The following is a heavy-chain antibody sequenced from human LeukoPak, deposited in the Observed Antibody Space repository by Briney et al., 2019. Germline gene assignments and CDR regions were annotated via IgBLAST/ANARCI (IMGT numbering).Heavy chain of an antibody. CDR1: GYTFTSYG. D-gene: IGHD6-13*01. Sequence: GASVKVSCKASGYTFTSYGISWVRQAPGQGLEWMGWISAYNGNTNYAQKFQGRVTITADESTSTAYMELSSLRSEDTAVYYCARGSAEFDYWGQGTLVTVSS. J-gene: IGHJ4*02. V-gene: IGHV1-18*01. CDR2: ISAYNGNT. CDR3: ARGSAEFDY.